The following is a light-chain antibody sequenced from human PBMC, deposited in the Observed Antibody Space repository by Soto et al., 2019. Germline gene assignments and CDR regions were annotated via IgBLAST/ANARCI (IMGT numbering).Light chain of an antibody. CDR1: SSDIGTYKF. CDR2: EGS. J-gene: IGLJ2*01. CDR3: CSYADTSTLL. V-gene: IGLV2-23*01. Sequence: QSALTQPASVSGSPGQSITISCTGTSSDIGTYKFVSWYQQHPGKAPKLIIYEGSKRPSGISNRFSGSKSGNTASLTISGLQAEDEADYYGCSYADTSTLLFGGGTKLTVL.